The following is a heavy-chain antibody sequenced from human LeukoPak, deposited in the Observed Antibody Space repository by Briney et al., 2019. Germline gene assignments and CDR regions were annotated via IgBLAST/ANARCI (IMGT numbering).Heavy chain of an antibody. CDR1: GFNFSSYS. J-gene: IGHJ2*01. CDR3: AGGQGWHFDL. V-gene: IGHV3-48*04. Sequence: GGSLRLSCAASGFNFSSYSMNWIRQAPGKGLEWVSYISNSSSITQYADFVKGRFTISRDNAKNSLYLQMNSLRADDTAVYYCAGGQGWHFDLWGRGTLITVSS. CDR2: ISNSSSIT. D-gene: IGHD2-15*01.